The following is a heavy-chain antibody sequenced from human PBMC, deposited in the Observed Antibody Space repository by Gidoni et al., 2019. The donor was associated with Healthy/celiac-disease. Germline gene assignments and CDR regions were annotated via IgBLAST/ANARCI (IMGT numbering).Heavy chain of an antibody. V-gene: IGHV1-69*06. D-gene: IGHD1-26*01. CDR2: IIPIFGTA. Sequence: QVQLVQSGAAVKKPGSPVKVSCKASGGTFSSYAISWVRQAPGQGLEWMGGIIPIFGTANYAQKFQGRVTITADKSTSTAYMELSSLRSEDTAVYYCAKQPKVVGATGFGAFDIWGQGTMVTVSS. CDR3: AKQPKVVGATGFGAFDI. J-gene: IGHJ3*02. CDR1: GGTFSSYA.